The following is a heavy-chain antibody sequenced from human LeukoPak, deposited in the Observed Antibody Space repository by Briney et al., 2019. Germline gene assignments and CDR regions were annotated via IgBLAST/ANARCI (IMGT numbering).Heavy chain of an antibody. V-gene: IGHV4-59*08. CDR2: IYYSWST. CDR3: ARQRVGAISWFDP. Sequence: PSETLSPTCTVSGGSISSYYWNWIRQPPGKGPEWIGYIYYSWSTKYNPSLKSRVTISVDTSKNQFSLKLSSVTGADTAVYYCARQRVGAISWFDPWGQGTLVTVSS. D-gene: IGHD1-26*01. J-gene: IGHJ5*02. CDR1: GGSISSYY.